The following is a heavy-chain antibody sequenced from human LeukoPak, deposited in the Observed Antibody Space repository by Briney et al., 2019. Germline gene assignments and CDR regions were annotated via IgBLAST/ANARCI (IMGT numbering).Heavy chain of an antibody. Sequence: GECRKISCKASGHIFTNYWIAWVRQMPGKGLEWMGIIYPGDFDSRYSPSFQGHVTISADKSISTAYLQWSSLKASDTAMYYCARHGVEGYNGAFHIWGQGTMVTVSP. D-gene: IGHD5-24*01. CDR3: ARHGVEGYNGAFHI. V-gene: IGHV5-51*01. CDR2: IYPGDFDS. J-gene: IGHJ3*02. CDR1: GHIFTNYW.